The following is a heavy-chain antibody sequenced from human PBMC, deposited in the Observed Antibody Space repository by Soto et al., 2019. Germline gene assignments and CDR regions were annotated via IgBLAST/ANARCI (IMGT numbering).Heavy chain of an antibody. V-gene: IGHV5-10-1*01. Sequence: GESLKISCHGSGYTFFSFWIVWVRQVPGKGLEWVGRIDPGDSSATYSPTFQGHVTISADRSTRSAYLQWRSLRASDTAIYFCARRHCSRADCYSDSWGQGSLVTV. CDR2: IDPGDSSA. D-gene: IGHD2-2*01. J-gene: IGHJ4*02. CDR1: GYTFFSFW. CDR3: ARRHCSRADCYSDS.